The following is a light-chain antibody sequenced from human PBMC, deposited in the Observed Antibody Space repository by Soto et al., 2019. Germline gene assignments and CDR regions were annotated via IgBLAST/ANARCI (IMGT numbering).Light chain of an antibody. J-gene: IGLJ3*02. CDR1: SSDVRRYNL. CDR2: EAS. CDR3: CSYAGSSTWV. Sequence: QSALTQPASVSGSPGQSITISCTGTSSDVRRYNLVSWYQQYPGKAPKLMIYEASKRPSGVSNRFSGSKSGNTASLTISGLQAEDEADYYCCSYAGSSTWVFGGGTKLTVL. V-gene: IGLV2-23*01.